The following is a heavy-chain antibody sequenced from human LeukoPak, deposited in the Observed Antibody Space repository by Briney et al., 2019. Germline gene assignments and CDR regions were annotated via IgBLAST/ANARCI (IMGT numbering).Heavy chain of an antibody. CDR2: MYYSGST. D-gene: IGHD3-3*02. V-gene: IGHV4-59*01. J-gene: IGHJ4*02. CDR1: GDSMSRYY. Sequence: SETLSLTCTVSGDSMSRYYWSWIRQPPGKGLEWIGYMYYSGSTKYNPSLKSRVTISVDTSKNQFSLKLSSVTAADTAVYYCARSSTGSYFDYWGQGTLVTVSS. CDR3: ARSSTGSYFDY.